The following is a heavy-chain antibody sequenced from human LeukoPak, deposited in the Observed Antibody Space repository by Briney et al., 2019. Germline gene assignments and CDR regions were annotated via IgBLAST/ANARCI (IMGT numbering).Heavy chain of an antibody. CDR2: ISCYNGDT. CDR3: ARFQDSDKLRYYYQYGMDV. V-gene: IGHV1-18*01. Sequence: ASVKVSCKASGYIFASYRISWVRQAPGQGLEWMGWISCYNGDTNYAQKLQGRVTMTTDTSTSTAYMELRSLRSDDTAVYYCARFQDSDKLRYYYQYGMDVWSQGTTVTVSS. CDR1: GYIFASYR. D-gene: IGHD1-26*01. J-gene: IGHJ6*02.